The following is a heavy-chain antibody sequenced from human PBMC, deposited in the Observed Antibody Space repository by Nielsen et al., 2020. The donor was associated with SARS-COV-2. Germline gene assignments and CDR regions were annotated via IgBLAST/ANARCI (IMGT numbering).Heavy chain of an antibody. CDR3: ARDGLDAFDV. CDR1: GYTFNAHY. J-gene: IGHJ3*01. V-gene: IGHV1-2*06. D-gene: IGHD3/OR15-3a*01. Sequence: ASVKVSCKASGYTFNAHYIHWVRQAPGKGLEWMGRINPISGGTNYARNFQGGVTMTRDTTIGTAYLELSGLKSGDTAIYYCARDGLDAFDVWGQGTMVTVSS. CDR2: INPISGGT.